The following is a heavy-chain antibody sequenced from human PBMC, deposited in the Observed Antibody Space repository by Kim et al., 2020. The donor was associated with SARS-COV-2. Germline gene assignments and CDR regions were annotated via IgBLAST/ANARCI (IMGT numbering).Heavy chain of an antibody. CDR1: GFTFSSYG. CDR3: AKALVYYDSSGFDY. J-gene: IGHJ4*02. Sequence: GGSLRLSCAASGFTFSSYGMHWVRQAPGKGLEWVAVISYDGSNKYYADSVKGRFTISRDNSKNTLYLQMNSLRAEDTAVYYCAKALVYYDSSGFDYWGQGTLVTVSS. D-gene: IGHD3-22*01. CDR2: ISYDGSNK. V-gene: IGHV3-30*18.